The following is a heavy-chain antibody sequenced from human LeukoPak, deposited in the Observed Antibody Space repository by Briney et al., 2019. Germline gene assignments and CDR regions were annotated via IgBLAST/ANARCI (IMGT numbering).Heavy chain of an antibody. J-gene: IGHJ4*02. CDR3: ARQGDSRGRVLFDY. CDR2: INWNGDRT. Sequence: GGSLRLSCAASGFTFHDYDMSWVRQSPGKGLEWVSGINWNGDRTGYADSVKGRFTISRDNAKKSLYLQMNSLRAEDTALYYCARQGDSRGRVLFDYWGQGILVTVSS. V-gene: IGHV3-20*04. CDR1: GFTFHDYD. D-gene: IGHD6-19*01.